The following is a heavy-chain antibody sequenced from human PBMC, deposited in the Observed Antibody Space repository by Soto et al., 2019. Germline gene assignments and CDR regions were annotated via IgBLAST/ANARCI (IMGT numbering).Heavy chain of an antibody. J-gene: IGHJ4*02. CDR1: GYTFTGYY. V-gene: IGHV1-2*04. D-gene: IGHD3-10*01. CDR3: ARGPYGSGSYNDY. Sequence: ASVKVSCKASGYTFTGYYMHWVRQAPGQGLEWMGWINPNSGGTNYAQKFQGWVTMTRDTSISTAYMELSRLRSDDTAVYYCARGPYGSGSYNDYWGQGTLVTVSS. CDR2: INPNSGGT.